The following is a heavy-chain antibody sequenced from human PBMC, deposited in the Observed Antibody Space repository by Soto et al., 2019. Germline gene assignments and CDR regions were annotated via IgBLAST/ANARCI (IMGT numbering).Heavy chain of an antibody. CDR3: ARDKITGLFDY. J-gene: IGHJ4*02. V-gene: IGHV4-34*01. Sequence: SETLSLTCAVYGGSFSGYYWPWIRQPPGTGLEWIGEINHSGSTNYNPSLKSRVAISVDTSKNQFSLKLTSVTAADTAVYYCARDKITGLFDYWGQGTLVTVSS. D-gene: IGHD2-8*02. CDR2: INHSGST. CDR1: GGSFSGYY.